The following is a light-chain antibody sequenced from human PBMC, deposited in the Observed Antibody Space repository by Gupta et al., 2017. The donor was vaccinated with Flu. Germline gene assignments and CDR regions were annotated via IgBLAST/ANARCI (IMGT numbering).Light chain of an antibody. CDR1: QSVSSN. CDR2: GAF. V-gene: IGKV3-15*01. Sequence: EIVMTQSPATLSVSPGERATLSCRASQSVSSNLAWYQQRPGQAPRLLIYGAFTRATGIPARFTASGSGTEFTLTISSLQSEDFAVYYCQHYNNWPLTFGGGTKVEIK. CDR3: QHYNNWPLT. J-gene: IGKJ4*01.